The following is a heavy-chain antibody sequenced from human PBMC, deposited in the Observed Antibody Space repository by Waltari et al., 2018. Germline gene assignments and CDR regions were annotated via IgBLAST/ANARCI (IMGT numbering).Heavy chain of an antibody. CDR1: GYTFTSYG. J-gene: IGHJ2*01. Sequence: QVQLVQSGAEVKKPGASVKVSCKASGYTFTSYGISCVRQAPGQGLEWMGWISAYNGNTNYAQKLQGRVTMTTDTSTSTAYMELRSLRSDDTAVYYCARDEDYAYIRGNWYFDLWGRGTLVTVSS. CDR2: ISAYNGNT. CDR3: ARDEDYAYIRGNWYFDL. V-gene: IGHV1-18*04. D-gene: IGHD3-10*02.